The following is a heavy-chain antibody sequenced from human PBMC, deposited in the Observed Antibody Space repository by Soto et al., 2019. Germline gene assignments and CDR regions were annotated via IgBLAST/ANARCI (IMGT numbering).Heavy chain of an antibody. CDR3: ARSVRPLSWFDP. D-gene: IGHD3-10*01. J-gene: IGHJ5*02. CDR2: IYSGGVNV. CDR1: GYSFTSHY. Sequence: ASVKVSCKAIGYSFTSHYMHWVRQAPGQGLEWMGTIYSGGVNVAYAQKFEGRVTMTKDTSTSTVYMELNSLTSEDTAVYYCARSVRPLSWFDPWGQGTRVTVSS. V-gene: IGHV1-46*01.